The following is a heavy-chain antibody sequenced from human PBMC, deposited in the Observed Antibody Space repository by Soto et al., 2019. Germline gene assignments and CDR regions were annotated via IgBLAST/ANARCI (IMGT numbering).Heavy chain of an antibody. J-gene: IGHJ6*02. Sequence: GGSLRLSCAASGFTFDDYAMHGVRQAPGKGLEWVSLISWDGGSTYYADSVEGRFTISRDNSKNSLYLQMNSLRTEDTALYYCAKDITAAGTRYYYYGMDVWGHGTTVSGSS. D-gene: IGHD6-13*01. V-gene: IGHV3-43*01. CDR1: GFTFDDYA. CDR2: ISWDGGST. CDR3: AKDITAAGTRYYYYGMDV.